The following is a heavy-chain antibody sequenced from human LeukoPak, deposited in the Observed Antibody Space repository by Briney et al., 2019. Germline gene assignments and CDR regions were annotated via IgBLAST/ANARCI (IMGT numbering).Heavy chain of an antibody. CDR1: GYTFTDYY. D-gene: IGHD4-11*01. J-gene: IGHJ4*02. Sequence: ASVKVSCKTSGYTFTDYYIHWVRHAPGQGLEWRGWINPNSGETKSAQKFQGRVTMTGDTPISTACMELSRVTSDDTAVYYCARDRDYSNTERGFDYWGQGTLVTVSS. CDR3: ARDRDYSNTERGFDY. CDR2: INPNSGET. V-gene: IGHV1-2*02.